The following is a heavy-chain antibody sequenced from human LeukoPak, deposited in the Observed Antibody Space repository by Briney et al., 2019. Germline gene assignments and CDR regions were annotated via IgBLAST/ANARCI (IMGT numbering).Heavy chain of an antibody. V-gene: IGHV4-34*10. CDR3: ARLIMCGSGRVAYYYHYYYMDV. J-gene: IGHJ6*03. CDR1: GGSFSGYY. Sequence: SETLSLTCGVYGGSFSGYYWSWIRQAPGKGLEWIGEIKDTGSNNYNPSLKSRITMSVDTSKNQFSLNLTSVTAADTAVYYCARLIMCGSGRVAYYYHYYYMDVWGEGTTVTISS. D-gene: IGHD3-10*01. CDR2: IKDTGSN.